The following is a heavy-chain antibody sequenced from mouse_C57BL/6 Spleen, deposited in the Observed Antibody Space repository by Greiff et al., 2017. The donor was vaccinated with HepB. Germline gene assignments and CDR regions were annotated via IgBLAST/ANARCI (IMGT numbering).Heavy chain of an antibody. CDR3: ARSGGKRAMDY. CDR1: GYAFSSSW. J-gene: IGHJ4*01. CDR2: IYPGDGDT. D-gene: IGHD2-1*01. V-gene: IGHV1-82*01. Sequence: VPLQQSGPELVKPGASVQISCKASGYAFSSSWMNWVKQRPGKGLEWIGRIYPGDGDTNYNGKFKGKATLTADKSSSTAYMQLSSLTSEDSAVYVCARSGGKRAMDYWGQGTSVTVSS.